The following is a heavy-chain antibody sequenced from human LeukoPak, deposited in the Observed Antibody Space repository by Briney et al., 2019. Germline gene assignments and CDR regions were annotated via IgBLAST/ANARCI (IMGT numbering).Heavy chain of an antibody. CDR3: AKDLYRGFWSGYWDAFDI. V-gene: IGHV3-9*01. J-gene: IGHJ3*02. Sequence: GGSLRLSCAASGFTFDDYAMHWVRQAPGRGLEWVSGISWNSGSIGYADSVKGRFTISRDNAKNSLYLQMNSLRAEDTALYYCAKDLYRGFWSGYWDAFDIWGQGTMVTVSS. D-gene: IGHD3-3*01. CDR1: GFTFDDYA. CDR2: ISWNSGSI.